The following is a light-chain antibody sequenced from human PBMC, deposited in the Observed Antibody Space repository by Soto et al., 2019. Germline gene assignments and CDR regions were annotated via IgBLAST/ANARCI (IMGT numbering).Light chain of an antibody. Sequence: EMVIAQARGTMSVSLWESDTLSCRVSQSVRNFVGWYQQKPGQALRLLIYDASNRATGIPGRFSGSGSGTDFTLTISSLEPEDFAVYYCNQRSKWPTIPFCQLRRLENK. CDR1: QSVRNF. J-gene: IGKJ5*01. V-gene: IGKV3-11*01. CDR3: NQRSKWPTIP. CDR2: DAS.